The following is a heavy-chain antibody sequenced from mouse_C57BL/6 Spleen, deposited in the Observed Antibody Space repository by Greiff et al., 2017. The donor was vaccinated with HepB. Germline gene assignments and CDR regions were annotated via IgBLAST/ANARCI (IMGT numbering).Heavy chain of an antibody. CDR3: ARNFYFDY. CDR2: INYDGSST. J-gene: IGHJ2*01. Sequence: DVQLVESEGGLVQPGSSMKLSCTAPGFTFSDYYMAWVRQVPEKGLEWVANINYDGSSTYYLDSLKSRFIISRDNAKNILYLQMSSLKSEDTATYYCARNFYFDYWGQGTTLTVSS. CDR1: GFTFSDYY. V-gene: IGHV5-16*01.